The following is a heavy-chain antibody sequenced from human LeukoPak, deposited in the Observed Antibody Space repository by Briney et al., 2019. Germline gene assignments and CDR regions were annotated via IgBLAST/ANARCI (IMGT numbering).Heavy chain of an antibody. CDR3: ARENDFWRGYYVGTHFDY. Sequence: GASLRLSCAASGFTFSSYWMNWVRQAPGKGLEWVSSISSSSSYIYYADSVKGRFTISRDNAKNSLYLQMNSLRAADTAVYYCARENDFWRGYYVGTHFDYCGQGTLVTVSS. J-gene: IGHJ4*02. CDR1: GFTFSSYW. CDR2: ISSSSSYI. V-gene: IGHV3-21*01. D-gene: IGHD3-3*01.